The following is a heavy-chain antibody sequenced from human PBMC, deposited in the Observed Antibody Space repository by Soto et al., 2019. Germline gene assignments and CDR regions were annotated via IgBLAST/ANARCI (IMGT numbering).Heavy chain of an antibody. Sequence: HLGGSLRLSCAASGFTFSSYGMHWVRQAPGKGLEWVAVIWYDGSNKYYADSVKGRYTISRDNSKNTLYLQMNSLRAEDTAVYYCAREEMATIYYYYYGMDVWGQGTTVTVSS. V-gene: IGHV3-33*01. CDR2: IWYDGSNK. CDR1: GFTFSSYG. CDR3: AREEMATIYYYYYGMDV. D-gene: IGHD5-12*01. J-gene: IGHJ6*01.